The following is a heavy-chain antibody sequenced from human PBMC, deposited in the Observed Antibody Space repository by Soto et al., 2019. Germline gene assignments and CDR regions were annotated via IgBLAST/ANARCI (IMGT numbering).Heavy chain of an antibody. V-gene: IGHV3-21*01. J-gene: IGHJ6*02. CDR2: ISSSSSYI. CDR3: AREESSPHYYYGMDV. CDR1: GFTFSSYS. Sequence: GGSLRLSCAASGFTFSSYSMNWVRQAPGKGLEWVSSISSSSSYIYYADSVKGRFTISRDNAKNSLYLQMNSLRAEDTAVYYCAREESSPHYYYGMDVWGQGTTVTVSS. D-gene: IGHD6-13*01.